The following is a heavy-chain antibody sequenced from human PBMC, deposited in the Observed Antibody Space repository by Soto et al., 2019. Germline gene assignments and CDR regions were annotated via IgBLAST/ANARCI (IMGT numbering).Heavy chain of an antibody. CDR1: GGSLSNYG. D-gene: IGHD4-17*01. Sequence: QVQLVQSGAEVKKPGSSVKVSCKASGGSLSNYGISWVRQAPGQGLEWMGGIIPAFGTANYAQKFQGRVTITADESTSIVYMDVTSLRSEDTAVYYCARGDATKIVVTTYYGMDVWGQGTTVTVSS. J-gene: IGHJ6*02. CDR3: ARGDATKIVVTTYYGMDV. CDR2: IIPAFGTA. V-gene: IGHV1-69*12.